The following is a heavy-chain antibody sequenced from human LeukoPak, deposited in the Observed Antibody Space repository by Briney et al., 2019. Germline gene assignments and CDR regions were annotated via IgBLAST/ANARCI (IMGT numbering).Heavy chain of an antibody. Sequence: SETLSLTCAVYGGSFSGYYWSWIRQPPGKGLEWIGEINHSGSTNYNPSLKSRVTISVDTSKNQFSLKLSSVTAADTAVYYCARRVTVATIKYIDPTDYFDYWGQGTLVTVSS. CDR3: ARRVTVATIKYIDPTDYFDY. CDR2: INHSGST. CDR1: GGSFSGYY. J-gene: IGHJ4*02. D-gene: IGHD5-12*01. V-gene: IGHV4-34*01.